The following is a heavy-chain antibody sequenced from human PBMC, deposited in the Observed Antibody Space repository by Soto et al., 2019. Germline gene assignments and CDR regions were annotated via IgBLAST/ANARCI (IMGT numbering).Heavy chain of an antibody. J-gene: IGHJ4*02. Sequence: EVQLVESGGGLVQPGGSLRLSCAASGFTVSSNYMSWVRQAPGKGLEWVSVIYSGGSTNYADSVKGRFTISRDNSKNTLYLQMNSLRAEDTAVYYCARQFNPAAFDYWGQGTLVTVSS. D-gene: IGHD6-25*01. V-gene: IGHV3-66*04. CDR2: IYSGGST. CDR3: ARQFNPAAFDY. CDR1: GFTVSSNY.